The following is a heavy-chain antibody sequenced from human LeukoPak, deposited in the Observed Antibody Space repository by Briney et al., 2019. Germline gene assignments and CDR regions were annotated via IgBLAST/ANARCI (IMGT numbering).Heavy chain of an antibody. CDR2: IYHSGST. CDR1: GGSISSGGYS. CDR3: ARAPVVTQRVENAFDI. Sequence: SQTLSLTCAVSGGSISSGGYSWSWIRQPSGKGLEWIGYIYHSGSTYYNPSLKSRVTISVDRSKNQFSLKLSSVTAADTAVYYCARAPVVTQRVENAFDIWGQGTMVTVSS. V-gene: IGHV4-30-2*01. D-gene: IGHD4-23*01. J-gene: IGHJ3*02.